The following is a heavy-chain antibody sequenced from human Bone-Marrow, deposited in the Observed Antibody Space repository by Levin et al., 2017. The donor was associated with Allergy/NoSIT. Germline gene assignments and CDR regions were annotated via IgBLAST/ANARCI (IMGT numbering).Heavy chain of an antibody. CDR3: ARLPVPGYSSGWYNYYYYMDV. CDR2: IDPSDSYT. CDR1: GYSFTSYW. Sequence: GESLKISCKGSGYSFTSYWISWVRQMPGKGLEWMGRIDPSDSYTNYSPSFQGHVTISADKSISTAYLQWSSLKASDTAMYYCARLPVPGYSSGWYNYYYYMDVWGKGTTVTVSS. J-gene: IGHJ6*03. D-gene: IGHD6-19*01. V-gene: IGHV5-10-1*01.